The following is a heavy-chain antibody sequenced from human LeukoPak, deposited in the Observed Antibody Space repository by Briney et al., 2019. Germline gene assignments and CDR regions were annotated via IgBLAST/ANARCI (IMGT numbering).Heavy chain of an antibody. CDR2: RIYPGESIYASENT. V-gene: IGHV4-59*08. CDR1: GGSISSYY. Sequence: SETLSLTCTVSGGSISSYYWSWIRQPPGKGLEWIGRIYPGESIYASENTNYNPSLKSRVSMSGDTSKNQVSLKLSSVTAADTAVYYCARHGEVPAPGDAFDIWGQGTMVTVSS. J-gene: IGHJ3*02. CDR3: ARHGEVPAPGDAFDI. D-gene: IGHD3-10*01.